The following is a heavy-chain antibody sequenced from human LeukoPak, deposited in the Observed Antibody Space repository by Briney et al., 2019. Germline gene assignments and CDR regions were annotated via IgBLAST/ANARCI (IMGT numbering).Heavy chain of an antibody. Sequence: SETLSLTCTVSGGSISSYYWSWIRQPPGKGLEWIGYIYYSGSTNYNPSLKSRVTISVDTSKNQSSLKLSSVTAADTAVYYCASQGTYYYGSGSYEPYNWFDPWGQGTLVTVSS. CDR3: ASQGTYYYGSGSYEPYNWFDP. V-gene: IGHV4-59*01. CDR1: GGSISSYY. D-gene: IGHD3-10*01. J-gene: IGHJ5*02. CDR2: IYYSGST.